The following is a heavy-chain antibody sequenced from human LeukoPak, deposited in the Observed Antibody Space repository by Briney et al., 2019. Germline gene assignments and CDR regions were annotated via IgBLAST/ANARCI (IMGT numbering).Heavy chain of an antibody. J-gene: IGHJ4*02. D-gene: IGHD6-19*01. CDR2: IRDKNDGGTT. CDR3: AKGKSKVGSGLDS. Sequence: GGSLRLSCAASGFTFSNAWMSWVRQAPGKGLEWVARIRDKNDGGTTDYAAPVIGRFTISRDDSKNTLFLQMNSLRPEDTAVYYCAKGKSKVGSGLDSWGQGTLVTVSS. CDR1: GFTFSNAW. V-gene: IGHV3-15*01.